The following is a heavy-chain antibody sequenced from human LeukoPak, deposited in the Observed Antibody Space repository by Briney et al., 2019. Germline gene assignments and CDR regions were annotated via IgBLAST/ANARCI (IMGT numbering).Heavy chain of an antibody. J-gene: IGHJ4*02. V-gene: IGHV3-43D*03. CDR3: VTARLRDTAMGGDY. CDR2: ISWDGGST. Sequence: PGGSLRLSCAASGFTFDDYAMHWVRQAPGKGLEWVSLISWDGGSTYYADSVKGRFTISRDNSKNSLYLQMNSLRAEDTAVYYCVTARLRDTAMGGDYWGQGTLVTVSS. D-gene: IGHD5-18*01. CDR1: GFTFDDYA.